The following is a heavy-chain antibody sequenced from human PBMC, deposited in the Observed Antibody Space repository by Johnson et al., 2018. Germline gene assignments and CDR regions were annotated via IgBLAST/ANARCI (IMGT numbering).Heavy chain of an antibody. V-gene: IGHV3-11*01. CDR1: GFSFSDYY. CDR2: ISRRGSTI. CDR3: AKYSYIQLAIDI. J-gene: IGHJ3*02. Sequence: QVQLVQSGGGLVKPGGSLRLSCAASGFSFSDYYMSWLRRAPGKGLAWVSFISRRGSTIDYADSVMGRFTISRDIAKNSLYREMNSLRAEDTAIFYCAKYSYIQLAIDIWGRGTLVTVSS. D-gene: IGHD5-12*01.